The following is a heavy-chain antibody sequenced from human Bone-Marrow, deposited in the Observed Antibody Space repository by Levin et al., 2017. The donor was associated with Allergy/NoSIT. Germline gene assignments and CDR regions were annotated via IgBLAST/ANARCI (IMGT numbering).Heavy chain of an antibody. CDR2: IEPAGSGK. V-gene: IGHV3-7*01. CDR3: ARASSGSYAS. Sequence: LSLTCAASGFTFSSSWMTWVRQAPGKGLEWVANIEPAGSGKYYVDSVEGRFTISKDNAKNSLYLQMNSLTAEDTALYYCARASSGSYASWGQGTMVTVSS. CDR1: GFTFSSSW. J-gene: IGHJ3*01. D-gene: IGHD1-26*01.